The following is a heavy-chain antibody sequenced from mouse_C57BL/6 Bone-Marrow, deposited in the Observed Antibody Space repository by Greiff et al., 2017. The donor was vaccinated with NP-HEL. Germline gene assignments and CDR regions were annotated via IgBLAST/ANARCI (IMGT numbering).Heavy chain of an antibody. J-gene: IGHJ3*01. V-gene: IGHV5-9-1*02. CDR1: GFTFSSYA. CDR2: ISSGGDYI. Sequence: EVHLVESGEGLVKPGGSLKLSCAASGFTFSSYAMSWVRQTPETRLEWVAYISSGGDYIYYADTVKGRFTISRDNARNTLYLQMSSLKSEDTAMYYCTREYDYDPFAYWGQGTLVTVSA. D-gene: IGHD2-4*01. CDR3: TREYDYDPFAY.